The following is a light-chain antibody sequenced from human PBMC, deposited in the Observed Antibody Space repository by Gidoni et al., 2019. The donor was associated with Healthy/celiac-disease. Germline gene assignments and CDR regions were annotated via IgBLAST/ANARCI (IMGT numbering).Light chain of an antibody. CDR3: QQYGSSPPWT. CDR1: QSVSSSY. V-gene: IGKV3-20*01. J-gene: IGKJ1*01. Sequence: EIVLTQSPGTLSLSPGERATLSCRASQSVSSSYLAWYQQKPGQAPRLLIYGPGTDFTLTISRLEPEDFAVYYCQQYGSSPPWTFXQXTKVXIK.